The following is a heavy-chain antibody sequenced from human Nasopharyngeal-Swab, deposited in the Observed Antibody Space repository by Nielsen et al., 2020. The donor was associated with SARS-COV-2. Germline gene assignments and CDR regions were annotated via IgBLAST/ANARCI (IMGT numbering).Heavy chain of an antibody. CDR3: ARDYYDSSGYYGGFDP. Sequence: WIRQPPGKGLEWIGYIYYSGRTYYNPSLKSRVTISVDTSKNQFSLKLSSVTAADTAVYYCARDYYDSSGYYGGFDPWGQGTLITVSS. V-gene: IGHV4-30-4*01. J-gene: IGHJ5*02. D-gene: IGHD3-22*01. CDR2: IYYSGRT.